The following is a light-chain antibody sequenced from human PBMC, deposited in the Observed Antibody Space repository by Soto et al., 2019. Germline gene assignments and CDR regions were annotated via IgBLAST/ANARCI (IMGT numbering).Light chain of an antibody. J-gene: IGKJ1*01. CDR1: QSVDSSY. CDR2: GAS. CDR3: QQYGSSPPT. V-gene: IGKV3-20*01. Sequence: EIWLTQSPGTLSLSPGERATLSCRASQSVDSSYLAWYHQRPGQAPRLLIYGASSRATGIPDRFSGSGSGTDFTLTISRLEPEDFAVYYCQQYGSSPPTFGQGTKVDI.